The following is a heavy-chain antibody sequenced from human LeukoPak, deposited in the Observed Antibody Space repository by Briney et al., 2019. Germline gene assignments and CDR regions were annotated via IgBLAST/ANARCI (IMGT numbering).Heavy chain of an antibody. D-gene: IGHD3-16*01. CDR1: GFTISNHG. CDR3: AKDDDWGRYKH. V-gene: IGHV3-23*01. J-gene: IGHJ1*01. Sequence: SGGSLRLSCAASGFTISNHGMSWVRQPPGKGLEWVSAIGHSDTDTYYADSVKGRFTISRDNSKNTQSLQMNSLRAEDTAVYYCAKDDDWGRYKHWGQGTLVTVSS. CDR2: IGHSDTDT.